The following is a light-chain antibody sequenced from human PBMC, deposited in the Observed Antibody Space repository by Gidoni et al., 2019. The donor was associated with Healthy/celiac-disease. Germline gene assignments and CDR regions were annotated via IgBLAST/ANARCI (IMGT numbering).Light chain of an antibody. CDR2: KAS. Sequence: DIQMPPSPSTLSASVGDRVTITCRASQSISSWLAWYQQKPGKAPKLLIYKASSLESGVPSRFSGSGSGTEFTLTISSLQPDDFATYYCQQYNSYSPSYTFGQGTKLEIK. J-gene: IGKJ2*01. CDR3: QQYNSYSPSYT. V-gene: IGKV1-5*03. CDR1: QSISSW.